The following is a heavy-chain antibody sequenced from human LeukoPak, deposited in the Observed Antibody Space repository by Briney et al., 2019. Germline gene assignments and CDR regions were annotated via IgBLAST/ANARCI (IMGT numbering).Heavy chain of an antibody. Sequence: SETLSLTCAVSGGSISSSNWWSWVRQPPGKGLEWIGEIYHSGSTNYNPSLKSRVTISVDKSKNQFSLKLSSVTAADTAVYYCARVPIAVAGRDYYYYYYMDVWGKGTTVTVSS. V-gene: IGHV4-4*02. D-gene: IGHD6-19*01. CDR3: ARVPIAVAGRDYYYYYYMDV. J-gene: IGHJ6*03. CDR2: IYHSGST. CDR1: GGSISSSNW.